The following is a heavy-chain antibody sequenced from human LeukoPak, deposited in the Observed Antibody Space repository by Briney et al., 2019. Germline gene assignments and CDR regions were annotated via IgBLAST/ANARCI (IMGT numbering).Heavy chain of an antibody. V-gene: IGHV1-46*01. J-gene: IGHJ5*02. D-gene: IGHD6-13*01. CDR1: GYTFTSYY. Sequence: ASVKASCKASGYTFTSYYMHWVRQAPGQGLEWMGIINPSGGSTSYAQKFQGRVTMTRDMSTSTVYMELSSLRSEDTAVYYCARDSIAAAGTDWFDPWGQGTLVTVSS. CDR2: INPSGGST. CDR3: ARDSIAAAGTDWFDP.